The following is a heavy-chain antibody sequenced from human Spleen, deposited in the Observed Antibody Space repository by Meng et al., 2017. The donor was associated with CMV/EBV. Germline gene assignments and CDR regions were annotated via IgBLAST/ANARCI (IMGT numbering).Heavy chain of an antibody. CDR2: IRSKANSYAT. CDR3: TRSSSSSDY. D-gene: IGHD6-6*01. Sequence: LSCAASGFTCSGSALHWVRQASGKGLEWLGRIRSKANSYATAYAASVKGRFTISRDDSKNTAYLQMNSLKTEDTAVYYCTRSSSSSDYWGQGTLVTVSS. J-gene: IGHJ4*02. V-gene: IGHV3-73*01. CDR1: GFTCSGSA.